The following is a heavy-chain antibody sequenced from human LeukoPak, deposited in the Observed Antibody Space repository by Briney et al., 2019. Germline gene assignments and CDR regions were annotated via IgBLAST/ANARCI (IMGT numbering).Heavy chain of an antibody. CDR1: GGSISSYY. J-gene: IGHJ5*02. D-gene: IGHD3-3*01. CDR3: AKTVTIFGVVTYWFDP. V-gene: IGHV4-59*01. CDR2: IYYSGST. Sequence: SETLSLTCTVSGGSISSYYWSWIRQPPGKGLEWIGYIYYSGSTNYIPSLKSRVTISVDTSKNQFSLKLSSVTAADTAVYYCAKTVTIFGVVTYWFDPWGQGTLVTVSS.